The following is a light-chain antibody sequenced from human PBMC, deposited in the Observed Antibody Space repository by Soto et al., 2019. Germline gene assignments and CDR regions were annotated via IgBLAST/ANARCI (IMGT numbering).Light chain of an antibody. CDR2: DVS. CDR3: SSYTSSSTLGVV. CDR1: SSDVGGYNY. J-gene: IGLJ2*01. V-gene: IGLV2-14*01. Sequence: QSALTQPASVSGSPGQPITISCTGTSSDVGGYNYVSWYQQHPGKAPKLMIYDVSNRPSGVSNRFSGSKSGNTASLTISGLQAEDEADYYCSSYTSSSTLGVVFGGGTKVTVL.